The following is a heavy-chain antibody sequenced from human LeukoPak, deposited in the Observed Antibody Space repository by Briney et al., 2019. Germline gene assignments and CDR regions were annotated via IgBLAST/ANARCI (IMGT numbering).Heavy chain of an antibody. V-gene: IGHV4-39*07. CDR2: IYYTGST. CDR1: GASISSRSYY. J-gene: IGHJ4*02. CDR3: ARVGSTGYSYGSVGY. Sequence: SETLSLTCTVSGASISSRSYYWGWIRHPPVKGLEWTGRIYYTGSTCYNPSLKSRVTISVDTSKNQLSLKLSSVTAAYTAVYYCARVGSTGYSYGSVGYWGQGTLVTVSS. D-gene: IGHD5-18*01.